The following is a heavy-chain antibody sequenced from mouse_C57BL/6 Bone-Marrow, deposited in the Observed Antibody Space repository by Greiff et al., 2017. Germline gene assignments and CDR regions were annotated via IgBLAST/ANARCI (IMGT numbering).Heavy chain of an antibody. CDR2: ISSGGDYI. CDR1: GFTFSSYA. CDR3: TRDDDYDPDWYFDV. J-gene: IGHJ1*03. Sequence: EVQLVESGEGLVKPGGSLKLSCAASGFTFSSYAMSWVRQTPEKRLEWVAYISSGGDYIYYADTVKGRFTISRDNARNTLYLQMSSLKSEDTAMYYCTRDDDYDPDWYFDVWGTGTTVTVSS. D-gene: IGHD2-4*01. V-gene: IGHV5-9-1*02.